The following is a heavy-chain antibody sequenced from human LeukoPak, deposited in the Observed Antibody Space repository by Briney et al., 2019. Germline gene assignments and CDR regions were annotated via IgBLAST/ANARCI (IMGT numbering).Heavy chain of an antibody. CDR3: ARYSVDTSGYPKLDY. Sequence: GGSLRLSCAASGFTFSSYAMSWVRQAPGKGLEWVSVISGSGGSTYSADSVKGRFTISRDNSKNTLYLQMNSLRAEDTAVYYCARYSVDTSGYPKLDYWGQGTLVIVFS. V-gene: IGHV3-23*01. CDR1: GFTFSSYA. D-gene: IGHD3-22*01. J-gene: IGHJ4*02. CDR2: ISGSGGST.